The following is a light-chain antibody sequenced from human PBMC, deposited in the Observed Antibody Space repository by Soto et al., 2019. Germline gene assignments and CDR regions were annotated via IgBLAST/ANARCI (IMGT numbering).Light chain of an antibody. CDR3: QQSSSFPWT. Sequence: DIQMTQSPSSVSASVGDRVTITCRASQDISNSLAWYQHRPGQAPTLLIYATSTLHNWAPTRFSGSGSGTDFPLTISSLHPEDFATYYCQQSSSFPWTFGQGTKVGIK. CDR2: ATS. CDR1: QDISNS. V-gene: IGKV1-12*01. J-gene: IGKJ1*01.